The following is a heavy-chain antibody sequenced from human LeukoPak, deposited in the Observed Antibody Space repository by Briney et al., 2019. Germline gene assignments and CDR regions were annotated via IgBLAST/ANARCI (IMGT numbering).Heavy chain of an antibody. V-gene: IGHV4-34*01. CDR2: IHHTGSA. Sequence: SETLSLTCAVYNGSLSDFYWSWIRQPPGKGLEWIGQIHHTGSAHYSPSLRSRVTMSVDTSKNQFSLKLSTVAAADTAVYYCARVERYYYYGMDVWGQGTTVTVSS. J-gene: IGHJ6*02. CDR1: NGSLSDFY. D-gene: IGHD5-24*01. CDR3: ARVERYYYYGMDV.